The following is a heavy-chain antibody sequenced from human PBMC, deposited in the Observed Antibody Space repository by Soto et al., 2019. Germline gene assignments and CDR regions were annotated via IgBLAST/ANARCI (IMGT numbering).Heavy chain of an antibody. J-gene: IGHJ4*02. V-gene: IGHV3-15*01. CDR1: GFSLCNAW. CDR2: IKHKTDGGTT. CDR3: ITDPYYDFWSGYHFDY. Sequence: EGSLRRSCAAAGFSLCNAWRRWVHLTPALCLRWVGRIKHKTDGGTTDYPATVRDRFTVSRDDSRSTLYLQMNSLKSEDTAVYYCITDPYYDFWSGYHFDYWRRGPRGTVST. D-gene: IGHD3-3*01.